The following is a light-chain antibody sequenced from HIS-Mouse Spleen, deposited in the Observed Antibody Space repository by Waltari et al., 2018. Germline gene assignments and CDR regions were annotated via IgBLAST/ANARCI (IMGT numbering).Light chain of an antibody. CDR1: ALPKKY. CDR2: KDS. Sequence: SYELTQPPSVSVSPGQTARITCSGDALPKKYAYWYQQKSGQAPVLVIYKDSKRASGIPERFSGSSSGTMGTLTISGAQVEDEADYYCYSTDSSGNHRVFGGGTKLTVL. J-gene: IGLJ2*01. V-gene: IGLV3-10*01. CDR3: YSTDSSGNHRV.